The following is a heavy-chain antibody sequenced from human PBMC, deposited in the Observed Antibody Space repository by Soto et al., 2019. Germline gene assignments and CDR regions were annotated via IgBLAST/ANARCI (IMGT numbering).Heavy chain of an antibody. CDR2: IIPIFGTA. V-gene: IGHV1-69*13. CDR3: ASGPSCPPFYYCGMDV. CDR1: GGTFSSYA. Sequence: SVKVSCKASGGTFSSYAISWVRQAPGQGLEWMGGIIPIFGTANYAQKFQGRVTITADESTSTAYMELSSLRSEDTAVYYCASGPSCPPFYYCGMDVWGQGTTVTVSS. D-gene: IGHD2-15*01. J-gene: IGHJ6*02.